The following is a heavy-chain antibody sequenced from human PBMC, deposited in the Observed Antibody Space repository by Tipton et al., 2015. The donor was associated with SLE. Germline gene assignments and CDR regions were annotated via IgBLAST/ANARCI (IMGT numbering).Heavy chain of an antibody. CDR3: ARETTGDTDYYYGRDV. Sequence: TLSLTCTVSGGSISSYYWSWIRQPPGKGLEWIGYIYYRGSTNYNPSLKSQVTISVDTSKTQFSLNLSSVTAAVTAVYYCARETTGDTDYYYGRDVWAQGTSVTVSS. J-gene: IGHJ6*02. D-gene: IGHD7-27*01. V-gene: IGHV4-59*01. CDR2: IYYRGST. CDR1: GGSISSYY.